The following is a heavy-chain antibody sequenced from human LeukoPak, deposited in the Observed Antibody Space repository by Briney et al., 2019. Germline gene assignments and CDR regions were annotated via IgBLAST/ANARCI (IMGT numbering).Heavy chain of an antibody. D-gene: IGHD2-8*02. J-gene: IGHJ5*02. Sequence: SETLSLTCAVSGGSISSGGYSWSWIRQPPGKGLEWIGYIYYSVNTYYSPSLKSRVTISVDTSKNQFSLKLSSVTAADTAVYYCARDGGVAPHNWFDPWGQGTLVTVSS. V-gene: IGHV4-30-4*07. CDR1: GGSISSGGYS. CDR2: IYYSVNT. CDR3: ARDGGVAPHNWFDP.